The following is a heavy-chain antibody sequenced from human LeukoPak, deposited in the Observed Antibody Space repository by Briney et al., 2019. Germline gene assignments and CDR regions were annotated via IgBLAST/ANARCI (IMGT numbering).Heavy chain of an antibody. CDR1: GVSISSSSYF. J-gene: IGHJ4*02. V-gene: IGHV4-39*07. D-gene: IGHD2/OR15-2a*01. CDR3: ARGFRMVVRECTWLKSSMYYILE. Sequence: SETLSLTCTVSGVSISSSSYFWGWIRQPPGKGLEWIGSIYYSGTTYYNPSLKSRVTMSVDTSKNQFYLRLCSVTAADRAVYYSARGFRMVVRECTWLKSSMYYILEGGQGTLVTVSS. CDR2: IYYSGTT.